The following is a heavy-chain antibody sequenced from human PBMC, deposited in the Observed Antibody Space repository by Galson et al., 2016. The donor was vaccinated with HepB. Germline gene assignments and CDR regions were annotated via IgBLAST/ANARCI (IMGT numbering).Heavy chain of an antibody. Sequence: SETLSLTCTVSRGSVSTSSFYWNWIRQSPGKGLEWIGYIHYSGSTNYNPSLKSRVTISVDTAKNQFSLKLRSVTAADTAVYYCARVLNRYFDLWGRGTLVIVSS. D-gene: IGHD4/OR15-4a*01. CDR1: RGSVSTSSFY. CDR2: IHYSGST. CDR3: ARVLNRYFDL. V-gene: IGHV4-61*01. J-gene: IGHJ2*01.